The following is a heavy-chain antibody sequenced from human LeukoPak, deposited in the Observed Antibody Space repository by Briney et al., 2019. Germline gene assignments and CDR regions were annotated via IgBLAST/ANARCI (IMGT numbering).Heavy chain of an antibody. CDR1: GGSFSGYY. J-gene: IGHJ4*02. Sequence: SETLSLTCAVYGGSFSGYYWSWIRQPPGKGLAWIGEINHSGSTNYNPSLKSRVTISVDTSKNQFSLKLSSVTAADTAVYYCARGGPNFDYWGQGTLVTVSS. V-gene: IGHV4-34*01. CDR2: INHSGST. CDR3: ARGGPNFDY.